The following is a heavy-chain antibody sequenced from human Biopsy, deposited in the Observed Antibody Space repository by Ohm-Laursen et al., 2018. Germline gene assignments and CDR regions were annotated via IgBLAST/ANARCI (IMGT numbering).Heavy chain of an antibody. CDR2: ISNCSSDI. V-gene: IGHV3-21*01. D-gene: IGHD2-2*01. Sequence: SLRLSCSASGFIFSTYTMNWVRQAPGQGLEWVSSISNCSSDISYADSVKGRFTISRDNAKNSLFLHMISLRAEDTSVYYCARVIALKWYQSLSYYNGIDIWGQGTTVTVSS. CDR3: ARVIALKWYQSLSYYNGIDI. CDR1: GFIFSTYT. J-gene: IGHJ6*02.